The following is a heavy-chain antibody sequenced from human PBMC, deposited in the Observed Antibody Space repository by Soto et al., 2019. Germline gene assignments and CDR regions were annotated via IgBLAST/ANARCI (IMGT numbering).Heavy chain of an antibody. CDR1: GFTFSSYG. CDR3: ARDTKMRYYYYGMDV. CDR2: ISYDGSNK. V-gene: IGHV3-30*03. Sequence: QVQLVESGGGVVQPGRSLRLSCAASGFTFSSYGMHWVRQAPGKGLEWVAVISYDGSNKYYADSVKGRFTISRDNSKNTLYLQMNSRRAGDTAVYYCARDTKMRYYYYGMDVWGQGTTVTVSS. J-gene: IGHJ6*02.